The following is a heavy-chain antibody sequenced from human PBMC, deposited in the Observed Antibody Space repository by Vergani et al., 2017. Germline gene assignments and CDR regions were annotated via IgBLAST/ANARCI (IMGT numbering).Heavy chain of an antibody. CDR1: GGSLDIHSQT. Sequence: QAQLQESGPRLVKPSQTLSLTCSFSGGSLDIHSQTWGWIRQPAGEGLEWMCLIDVKGNSIFTPSLESRVTMSADASRGRFSLNLRSVTTSDTAVYYCVRVLHTSYILGAFDIWGQGIKVTVSS. CDR3: VRVLHTSYILGAFDI. J-gene: IGHJ3*02. V-gene: IGHV4-61*02. D-gene: IGHD2-21*01. CDR2: IDVKGNS.